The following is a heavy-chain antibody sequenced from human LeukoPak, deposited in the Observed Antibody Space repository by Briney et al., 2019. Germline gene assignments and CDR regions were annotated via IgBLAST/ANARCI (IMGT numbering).Heavy chain of an antibody. V-gene: IGHV4-34*01. D-gene: IGHD2-15*01. CDR2: INHSGST. CDR1: GGSFSGYY. CDR3: ARSRYCGGGSCYSRYYYYGMDV. Sequence: KTSETLSLTCAVYGGSFSGYYWSWLRQPPGKGLEWIGEINHSGSTNYNPSLKSRVTISVDTSKNQFSLKLSSVTAADTAVYYCARSRYCGGGSCYSRYYYYGMDVWGQGTTVTVSS. J-gene: IGHJ6*02.